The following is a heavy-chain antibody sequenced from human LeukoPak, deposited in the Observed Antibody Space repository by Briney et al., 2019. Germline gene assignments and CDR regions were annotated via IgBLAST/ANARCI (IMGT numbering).Heavy chain of an antibody. V-gene: IGHV4-34*01. Sequence: PSETLSLTCAVYGGSFSDYFWGWIRQPPGKGLEWIGEINHSGRTYYNPSLSRVTISVDTSKSQFSLNLSSVTAADTAVYYCARDVVVVPAAIHYGMDVWGQGTTVTVSS. CDR2: INHSGRT. CDR1: GGSFSDYF. CDR3: ARDVVVVPAAIHYGMDV. D-gene: IGHD2-2*01. J-gene: IGHJ6*02.